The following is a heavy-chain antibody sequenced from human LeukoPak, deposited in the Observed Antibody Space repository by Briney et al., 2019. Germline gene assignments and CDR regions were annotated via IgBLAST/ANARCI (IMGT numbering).Heavy chain of an antibody. V-gene: IGHV3-30*16. CDR3: AKDSWFGENGMDV. CDR2: ISYDGSNK. D-gene: IGHD3-10*01. J-gene: IGHJ6*02. Sequence: SCKASGYTFTTYYMHWVRQAPGQGLEWRAVISYDGSNKYYADSVKGRFTISRDNSKNTLYLQMNSLRAEDTAVYYCAKDSWFGENGMDVWGQGTTVTVSS. CDR1: GYTFTTYY.